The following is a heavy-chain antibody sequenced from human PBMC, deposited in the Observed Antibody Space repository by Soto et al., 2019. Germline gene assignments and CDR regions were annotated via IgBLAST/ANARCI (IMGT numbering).Heavy chain of an antibody. V-gene: IGHV4-39*01. CDR2: IYYSGST. CDR3: ARQRTSVVTQAYFDS. J-gene: IGHJ4*02. CDR1: GDSINNRSYY. Sequence: SETLSLTCTVTGDSINNRSYYWGWIRQPPGKGLEWIGSIYYSGSTYNNPSLKSRVSMSVDTSKNQFSLKLRPVTAADTALYYCARQRTSVVTQAYFDSWGQGSLVTVSS. D-gene: IGHD2-21*02.